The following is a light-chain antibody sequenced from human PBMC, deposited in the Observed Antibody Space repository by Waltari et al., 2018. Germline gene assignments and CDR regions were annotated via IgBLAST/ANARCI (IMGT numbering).Light chain of an antibody. J-gene: IGKJ1*01. CDR1: ESINSW. Sequence: DIQMTQSPSTLSASVGDRVTISCRATESINSWLAWYQQKPGKAPKLLISRSFNLESGVPSRFSGSCSGTEFILTISSLQPDDLATYHCQQYKRPPWTFGQGTKV. V-gene: IGKV1-5*03. CDR2: RSF. CDR3: QQYKRPPWT.